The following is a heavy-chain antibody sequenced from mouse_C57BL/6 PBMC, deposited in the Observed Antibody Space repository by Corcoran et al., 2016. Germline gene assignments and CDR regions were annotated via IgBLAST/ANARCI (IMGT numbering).Heavy chain of an antibody. CDR2: IYPGSGNT. Sequence: QVQLKQSGAELVRPGASVKLSYKASGYTFTDYYINWVKQRPGQGLEWIARIYPGSGNTYYNEKFKGKATLTAEKSSSTAYMQLSSLTSEDSAVYFCARSKATVYFDYWGQGTTLTVSS. D-gene: IGHD1-1*01. CDR3: ARSKATVYFDY. CDR1: GYTFTDYY. V-gene: IGHV1-76*01. J-gene: IGHJ2*01.